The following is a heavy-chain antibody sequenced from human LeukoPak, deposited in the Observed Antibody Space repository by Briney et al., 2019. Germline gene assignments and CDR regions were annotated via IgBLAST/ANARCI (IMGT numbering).Heavy chain of an antibody. CDR2: IIWSGASL. J-gene: IGHJ4*02. CDR3: AKDITPSGYPPLFEL. V-gene: IGHV3-9*01. Sequence: GGSLRLSCAASGFTFDDYAMHWVRQGPGKGLEWVSGIIWSGASLSYADSVKGRFTISRDNAKNSLYLQMNSLRPEDTALYYCAKDITPSGYPPLFELWGQGTLVTVSS. CDR1: GFTFDDYA. D-gene: IGHD5-12*01.